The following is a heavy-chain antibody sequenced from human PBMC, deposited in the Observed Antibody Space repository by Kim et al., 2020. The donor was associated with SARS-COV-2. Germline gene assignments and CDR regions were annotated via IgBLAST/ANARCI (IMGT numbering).Heavy chain of an antibody. D-gene: IGHD1-26*01. CDR3: ARRVAGATIDY. Sequence: TYYNPSLKSRVTISVDTSKNQFSLKLSSVTAADTAVYYCARRVAGATIDYWGQGTLVTVSS. V-gene: IGHV4-39*01. J-gene: IGHJ4*02. CDR2: T.